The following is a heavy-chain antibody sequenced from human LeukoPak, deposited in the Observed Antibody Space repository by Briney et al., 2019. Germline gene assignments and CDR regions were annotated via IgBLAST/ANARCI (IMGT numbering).Heavy chain of an antibody. CDR3: ARGSWGFGELYYGMDV. Sequence: PSETLSPTCTVSGGSISSYYWSWIRQPPGKGLEWIGYIYYSGSTNYNPSLKSRATISVDTSKNQFSLKLSSVTAADTAVYYCARGSWGFGELYYGMDVWGQGTTVTVSS. J-gene: IGHJ6*02. V-gene: IGHV4-59*01. D-gene: IGHD3-10*01. CDR2: IYYSGST. CDR1: GGSISSYY.